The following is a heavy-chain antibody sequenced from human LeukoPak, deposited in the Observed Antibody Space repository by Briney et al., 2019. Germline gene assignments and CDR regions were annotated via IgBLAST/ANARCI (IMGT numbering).Heavy chain of an antibody. CDR1: GFTFSSYS. CDR3: ARDKGGDYYGSGSYFDY. J-gene: IGHJ4*02. V-gene: IGHV3-48*04. D-gene: IGHD3-10*01. Sequence: GGSLRLSCAASGFTFSSYSMNWVRQAPGKGLEWVSYISSSSSTIYYADSVKGRFTISRDNAKNSLYLRMNSLRAEDTAVYYCARDKGGDYYGSGSYFDYWGQGTLVTVSS. CDR2: ISSSSSTI.